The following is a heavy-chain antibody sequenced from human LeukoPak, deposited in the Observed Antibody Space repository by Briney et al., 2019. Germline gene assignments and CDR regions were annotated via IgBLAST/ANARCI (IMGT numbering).Heavy chain of an antibody. CDR1: GYTFTGYY. V-gene: IGHV1-8*02. Sequence: ASVKVSCKASGYTFTGYYMHWVRQAPGQGLEWMGWMNPNSGNTGYAQKFQGRVTMTRNTSISTAYMELSSLRSEDTAVYYCARGLLLWFGELFCDYWGQGTLVTVSS. CDR3: ARGLLLWFGELFCDY. J-gene: IGHJ4*02. D-gene: IGHD3-10*01. CDR2: MNPNSGNT.